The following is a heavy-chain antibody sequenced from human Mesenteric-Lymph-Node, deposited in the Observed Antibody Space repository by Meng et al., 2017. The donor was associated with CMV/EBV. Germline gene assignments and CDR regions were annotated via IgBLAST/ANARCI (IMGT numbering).Heavy chain of an antibody. Sequence: GGSLRLSCAASGFTFSSYGMHWVRQAPGKGLEWVAVIWYDGSNKYYADSVKGRFTISRDNSKNTLYLQVNSLRAEDTAVYYCAKNNARAGPDRGVDYWGQGTLVTVSS. D-gene: IGHD1-14*01. J-gene: IGHJ4*02. CDR2: IWYDGSNK. V-gene: IGHV3-33*06. CDR3: AKNNARAGPDRGVDY. CDR1: GFTFSSYG.